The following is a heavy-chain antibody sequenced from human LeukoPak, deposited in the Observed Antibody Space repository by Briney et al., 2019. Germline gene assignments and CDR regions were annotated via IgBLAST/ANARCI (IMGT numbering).Heavy chain of an antibody. J-gene: IGHJ4*02. CDR1: GFTFSGYG. V-gene: IGHV3-33*01. CDR3: ARSRLRAYFDY. D-gene: IGHD4-17*01. Sequence: PGRSLRLSCAASGFTFSGYGMHWVRQAPGKGLEWVAVIWYDGSNKYYADSVKGRFTISRDNSKNTLYLQMNSLRAEDTAVYYCARSRLRAYFDYWGQGTLVTVSS. CDR2: IWYDGSNK.